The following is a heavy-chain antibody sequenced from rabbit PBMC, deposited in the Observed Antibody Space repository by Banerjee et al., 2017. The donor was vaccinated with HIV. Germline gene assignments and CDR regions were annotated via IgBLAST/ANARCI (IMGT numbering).Heavy chain of an antibody. D-gene: IGHD4-1*01. Sequence: QQQLEESGGDLVKPEGSLTLTCTASGFTISSSYYMCWVRQAPGKGLELIGCINIGTGSTWYASWVNGRFTISRSTSLNTVDLKMTSLTAADTATYFCARYSSGWNHFNLWGPGTLVTVS. CDR2: INIGTGST. V-gene: IGHV1S43*01. J-gene: IGHJ4*01. CDR3: ARYSSGWNHFNL. CDR1: GFTISSSYY.